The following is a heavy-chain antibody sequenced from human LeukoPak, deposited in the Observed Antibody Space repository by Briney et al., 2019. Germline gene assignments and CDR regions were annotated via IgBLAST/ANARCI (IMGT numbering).Heavy chain of an antibody. Sequence: GRSLRLSCAASGFTFSSYAMHWVRQAPGKGLEWVAVISYDGSNKYYADSVKGRFTISRDNSKNTLYLQMNSLRSDDTAVYYCARDGVVVPAASDYWGQGTLVTVSS. V-gene: IGHV3-30-3*01. CDR2: ISYDGSNK. CDR1: GFTFSSYA. J-gene: IGHJ4*02. CDR3: ARDGVVVPAASDY. D-gene: IGHD2-2*01.